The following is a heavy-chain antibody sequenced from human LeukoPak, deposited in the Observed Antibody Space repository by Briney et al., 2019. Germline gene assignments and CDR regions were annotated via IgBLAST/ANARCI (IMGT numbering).Heavy chain of an antibody. D-gene: IGHD2-8*01. Sequence: PSETLSLTCTVSGDSISSYSHYWGWIRQPPGKGREWLGSICYGGSTHDNPSLKSRVTISVDTSNNQFSLRVPSATAADTAVYYCARMMYANGWNRYYFDYWGQGTLVTASS. CDR2: ICYGGST. V-gene: IGHV4-39*01. CDR3: ARMMYANGWNRYYFDY. J-gene: IGHJ4*02. CDR1: GDSISSYSHY.